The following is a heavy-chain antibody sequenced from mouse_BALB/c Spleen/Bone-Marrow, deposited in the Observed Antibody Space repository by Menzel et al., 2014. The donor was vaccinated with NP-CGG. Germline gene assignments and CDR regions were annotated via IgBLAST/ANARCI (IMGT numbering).Heavy chain of an antibody. CDR1: GFSLTNYC. CDR2: IWAGGST. V-gene: IGHV2-9*02. Sequence: QVTLKECGPGLVAPSQSLSITCTVSGFSLTNYCVHWVRQPPGKGLEWLGAIWAGGSTNYKSALMSRLSISKDNSKSQVFLKMNSLQTDDTAMYYCARDGATATLAYWGQGTLVTVSA. J-gene: IGHJ3*01. CDR3: ARDGATATLAY. D-gene: IGHD1-2*01.